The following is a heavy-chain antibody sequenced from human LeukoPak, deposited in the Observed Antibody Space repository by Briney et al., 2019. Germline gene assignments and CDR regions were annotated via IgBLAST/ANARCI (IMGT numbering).Heavy chain of an antibody. J-gene: IGHJ5*02. D-gene: IGHD3-22*01. V-gene: IGHV4-61*02. CDR3: AREGHDYYDSSGYYGRNWFDP. CDR1: GGSISSGSYY. CDR2: IYTSGST. Sequence: SQTLSFTCTVSGGSISSGSYYWSWIRQPAGTGLEWIGRIYTSGSTNYNPSLKSRVTISVDTSKNQFSLKLSSVTAADTAVYYCAREGHDYYDSSGYYGRNWFDPWGQGTLVTVSS.